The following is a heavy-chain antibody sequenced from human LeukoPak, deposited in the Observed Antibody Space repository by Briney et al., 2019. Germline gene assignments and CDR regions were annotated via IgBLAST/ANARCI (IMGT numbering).Heavy chain of an antibody. J-gene: IGHJ3*02. CDR2: IIPIFGTA. V-gene: IGHV1-69*01. Sequence: SVKVSCKASGGTFSSYAISWVRQAPGQGLEWMGGIIPIFGTANYAQKFQGRVTITADESTSTAYMELSSLRSEDTAVYYCARDPGDIDAFDIWGRGTMVTVSS. CDR1: GGTFSSYA. D-gene: IGHD5-12*01. CDR3: ARDPGDIDAFDI.